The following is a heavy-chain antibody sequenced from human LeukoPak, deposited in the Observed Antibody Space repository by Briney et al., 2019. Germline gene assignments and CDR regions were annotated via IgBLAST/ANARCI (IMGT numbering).Heavy chain of an antibody. Sequence: GGSLRLPCAASGFTFSSYGMHWVRQAPGKGLEWVAFIRYDGSNKYYADSVKGRFTISRDNSKNTLYLQMNSLRAEDTAVYYCAKLPAAINYYYYYYMDVWGKGTTVTVSS. CDR1: GFTFSSYG. CDR2: IRYDGSNK. CDR3: AKLPAAINYYYYYYMDV. V-gene: IGHV3-30*02. J-gene: IGHJ6*03. D-gene: IGHD2-2*01.